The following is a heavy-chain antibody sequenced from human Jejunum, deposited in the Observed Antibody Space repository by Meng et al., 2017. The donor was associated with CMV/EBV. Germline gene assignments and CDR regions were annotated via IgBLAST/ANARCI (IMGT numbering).Heavy chain of an antibody. Sequence: HVQLQESGPGLVKPSETLSLTFTVSGGSINNYYWSWIRQSAEKGLEWIGRFYSSDTYNYHPSLNSRVTMSLDTSKNQFSLNLRSVTAADTAIYYCARGPGASTREGFDYWGLGTLVTVSS. D-gene: IGHD1-26*01. V-gene: IGHV4-4*07. CDR2: FYSSDTY. J-gene: IGHJ4*02. CDR1: GGSINNYY. CDR3: ARGPGASTREGFDY.